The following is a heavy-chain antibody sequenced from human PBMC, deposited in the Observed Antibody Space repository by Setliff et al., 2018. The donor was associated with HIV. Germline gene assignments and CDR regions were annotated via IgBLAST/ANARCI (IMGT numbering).Heavy chain of an antibody. V-gene: IGHV4-59*11. J-gene: IGHJ4*02. CDR3: AKGAGFYGDYTFDY. D-gene: IGHD4-17*01. Sequence: PSETLSLTCTVFGASITSHYWSWIRQSPGRELEWIGYIYSTGSTNYNPSLQSRVSISMDASKNKFSLKVTSVTSADTAVYYCAKGAGFYGDYTFDYWGQGNLVTVSS. CDR2: IYSTGST. CDR1: GASITSHY.